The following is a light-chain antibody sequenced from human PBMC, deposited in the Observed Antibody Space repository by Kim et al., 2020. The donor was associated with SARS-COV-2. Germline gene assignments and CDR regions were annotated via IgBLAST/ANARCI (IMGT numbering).Light chain of an antibody. CDR3: QQANSFPLT. Sequence: GDRVTITCRASQDIGRWLAWYQQKPGRAPNLLISAASTLQSGVPSRFSGSGAGTDFTLTVSSLQAEDFATYYCQQANSFPLTFGGGTKVDIK. V-gene: IGKV1D-12*01. J-gene: IGKJ4*01. CDR2: AAS. CDR1: QDIGRW.